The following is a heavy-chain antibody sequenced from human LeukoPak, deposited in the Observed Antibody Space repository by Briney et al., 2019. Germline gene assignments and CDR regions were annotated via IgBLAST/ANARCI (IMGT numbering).Heavy chain of an antibody. J-gene: IGHJ4*02. V-gene: IGHV3-23*01. CDR3: TKDHRSSVGATCLLHQD. CDR1: GFSFSTYA. CDR2: ISSGGVST. Sequence: GGSLRLSCAASGFSFSTYAMSWVRQAPGKGLEWVSSISSGGVSTWYVESVKGRFTISRDNSRNTLLLQLNSLRAEDTAVYYCTKDHRSSVGATCLLHQDWGQGTLVTVSS. D-gene: IGHD2-15*01.